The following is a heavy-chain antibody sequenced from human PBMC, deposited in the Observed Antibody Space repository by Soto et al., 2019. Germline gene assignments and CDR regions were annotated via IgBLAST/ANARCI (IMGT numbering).Heavy chain of an antibody. V-gene: IGHV4-59*01. J-gene: IGHJ6*02. CDR1: GGSISGYY. CDR2: IYSSGST. Sequence: SETLSLTCTVSGGSISGYYWSWIRQPPGKGLEWIGYIYSSGSTNYSPSLKSRVTISLDTSKNQFSLKLNSVTAADTAVYYCARDRGRGYSPYGMDVWGQGTTVTVSS. CDR3: ARDRGRGYSPYGMDV. D-gene: IGHD5-18*01.